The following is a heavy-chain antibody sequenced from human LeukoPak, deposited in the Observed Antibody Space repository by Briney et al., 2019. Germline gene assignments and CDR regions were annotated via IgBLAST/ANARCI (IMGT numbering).Heavy chain of an antibody. Sequence: GGSLRLSCAASGFTFSSYAMHGVPQAPGKGLEGVAVIAYEGSNKYYADSVKGRFTIPRDNSKNTLYLQMNRLRAEDTAVYYCARTYSSGWYSDYGMDVWGKGTTVTVSS. CDR3: ARTYSSGWYSDYGMDV. D-gene: IGHD6-19*01. J-gene: IGHJ6*04. CDR2: IAYEGSNK. CDR1: GFTFSSYA. V-gene: IGHV3-30*04.